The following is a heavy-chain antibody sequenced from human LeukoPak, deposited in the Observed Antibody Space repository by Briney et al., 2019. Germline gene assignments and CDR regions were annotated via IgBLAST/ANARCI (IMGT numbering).Heavy chain of an antibody. CDR1: GGSISSGGYS. Sequence: PSETLSLTCAVSGGSISSGGYSWSWIRQPPGKGLEWIGYIYHSGSTYYNPSLKSRVTISVDRSKNQFSLKLSSATAADTAVYYCARGEYSSSSGSRWFDPWGQGTLVTVSS. V-gene: IGHV4-30-2*01. CDR3: ARGEYSSSSGSRWFDP. J-gene: IGHJ5*02. CDR2: IYHSGST. D-gene: IGHD6-6*01.